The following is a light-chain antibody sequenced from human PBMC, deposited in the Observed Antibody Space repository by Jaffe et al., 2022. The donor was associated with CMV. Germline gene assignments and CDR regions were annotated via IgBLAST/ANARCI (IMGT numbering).Light chain of an antibody. Sequence: EIVLTQSPGTLSLSPGDRATLSCRASQSVSSSYLAWYQQKPGQAPRLLIYGASSRATGIPDRFSGSGSGTDFTLTISRLEPEDFAVYYCLQYGRSLVFTFGPGTKVDIK. CDR2: GAS. CDR1: QSVSSSY. J-gene: IGKJ3*01. V-gene: IGKV3-20*01. CDR3: LQYGRSLVFT.